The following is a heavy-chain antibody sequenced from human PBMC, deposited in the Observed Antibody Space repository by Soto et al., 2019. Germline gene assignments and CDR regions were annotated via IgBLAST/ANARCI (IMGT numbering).Heavy chain of an antibody. J-gene: IGHJ5*02. CDR1: GGSISSGGYS. V-gene: IGHV4-30-2*01. Sequence: PSGTLSLTCAVSGGSISSGGYSWSWIRQPSGKGLEWIGYIYHSGSTYYNPSLKSRVTISVDRSKNQFSLKLNSMTAADTAVYYCARVPTPWGQGTLVTVSS. CDR2: IYHSGST. CDR3: ARVPTP.